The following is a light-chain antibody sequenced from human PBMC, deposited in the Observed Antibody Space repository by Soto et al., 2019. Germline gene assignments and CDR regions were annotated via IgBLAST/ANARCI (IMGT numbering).Light chain of an antibody. CDR1: SSDIGSYSL. V-gene: IGLV2-23*01. J-gene: IGLJ3*02. CDR3: CSYAGSNTWV. CDR2: DDS. Sequence: QSALTQPASVSGSPGQSITISCTGTSSDIGSYSLVSWYQQHPGKAPRLMIYDDSERPSGLSNRFSGSKSGNTASLTISGLQAEDEADYYCCSYAGSNTWVFGGGTKLTVL.